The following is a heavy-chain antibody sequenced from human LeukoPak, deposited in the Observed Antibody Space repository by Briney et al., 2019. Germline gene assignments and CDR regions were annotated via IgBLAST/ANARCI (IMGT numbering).Heavy chain of an antibody. D-gene: IGHD3-22*01. Sequence: PGGSLRLSCAVSGFSLSNYWMNWVRQAPGKGLVWVSRINGDGSRTRYADSVKGRFTISRDNGKNTLYLQMNSLRAEDTAVYYCTRDQYYFDSSGLPDYWGQGTLVTASS. CDR3: TRDQYYFDSSGLPDY. CDR2: INGDGSRT. CDR1: GFSLSNYW. J-gene: IGHJ4*02. V-gene: IGHV3-74*01.